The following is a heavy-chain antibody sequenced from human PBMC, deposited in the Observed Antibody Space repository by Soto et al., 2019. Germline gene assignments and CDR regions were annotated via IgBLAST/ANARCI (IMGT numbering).Heavy chain of an antibody. J-gene: IGHJ6*02. CDR3: AREDDGGDRDYYGLDV. CDR1: GVIVSRGTYY. V-gene: IGHV4-61*01. Sequence: PSETLSLTCNVSGVIVSRGTYYWSWIRQPPGKGLEWIGYIHYSGSTNYNPSLKSRVTISVDTSKNQFSLQLSSVTAADTAVYFCAREDDGGDRDYYGLDVWGQGTTVTVSS. D-gene: IGHD2-21*02. CDR2: IHYSGST.